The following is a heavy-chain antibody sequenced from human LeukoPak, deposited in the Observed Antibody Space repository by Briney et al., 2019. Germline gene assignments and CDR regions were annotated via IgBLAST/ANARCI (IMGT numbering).Heavy chain of an antibody. Sequence: PGGSLRLSCAASGFIFSNYWMSWVRQAPGRGLEWVANIKQDGSEKYYVDSVKGRFTISRDNAKNSVYLQMNSLRVEDTAVYFCARRAGYCSDGICYSGNYFDYWGQGTLVTVSS. CDR3: ARRAGYCSDGICYSGNYFDY. CDR2: IKQDGSEK. V-gene: IGHV3-7*01. D-gene: IGHD2-15*01. J-gene: IGHJ4*02. CDR1: GFIFSNYW.